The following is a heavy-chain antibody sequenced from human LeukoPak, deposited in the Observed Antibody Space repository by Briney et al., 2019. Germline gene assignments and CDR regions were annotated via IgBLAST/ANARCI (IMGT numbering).Heavy chain of an antibody. D-gene: IGHD3-22*01. V-gene: IGHV3-7*01. CDR1: GFNFSKYW. J-gene: IGHJ5*02. CDR3: ARKECYYDTSDLGWFDP. Sequence: GGSLRLSCAASGFNFSKYWMSWVRQAPGKGLEWVANIKQDGSDKYYVDSVKGRFSISRDNAKNSLYLQMNSLRAEDTAVYYCARKECYYDTSDLGWFDPWGQGTLVSVSA. CDR2: IKQDGSDK.